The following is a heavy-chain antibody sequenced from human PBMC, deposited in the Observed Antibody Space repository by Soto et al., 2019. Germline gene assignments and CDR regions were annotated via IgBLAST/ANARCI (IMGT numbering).Heavy chain of an antibody. D-gene: IGHD2-15*01. Sequence: GGSLRLSCAASGFTFSSYSINWVRQAPGKGLEWVSSINSRSSSIYYADSLEGRFTISRDNAKNLLYLQMNSLRAADTAVYYCARSECSGGSCYSHYYYIMDVWGQGTTVTVSS. CDR2: INSRSSSI. CDR1: GFTFSSYS. V-gene: IGHV3-21*01. CDR3: ARSECSGGSCYSHYYYIMDV. J-gene: IGHJ6*02.